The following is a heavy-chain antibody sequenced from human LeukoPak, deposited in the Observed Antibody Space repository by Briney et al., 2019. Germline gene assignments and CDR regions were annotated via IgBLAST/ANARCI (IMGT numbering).Heavy chain of an antibody. CDR2: IYDSGST. D-gene: IGHD3-22*01. J-gene: IGHJ4*02. CDR3: ARHYFDSSGHYLVFEY. V-gene: IGHV4-59*08. Sequence: PSETLSLTCTVSGGSISSSYWSWIRQPPGKGLKWIGNIYDSGSTNYNPSLKSRVTISVDTSKNQFSLKLSSVTDADTAVYYCARHYFDSSGHYLVFEYWGQGTLVTVSS. CDR1: GGSISSSY.